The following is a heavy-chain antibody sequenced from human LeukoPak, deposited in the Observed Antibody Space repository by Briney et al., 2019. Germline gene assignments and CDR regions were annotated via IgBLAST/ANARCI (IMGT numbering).Heavy chain of an antibody. CDR3: ARGVGIAAAGRGAQPRFDP. D-gene: IGHD6-13*01. Sequence: GASVKVSCKASVYTFTSYGISWVRQAPGQGLEWMGWSSAYNGNTNYAQKLQGRVTMTTDTSTSTAYMELRSLRSDDTAVYYCARGVGIAAAGRGAQPRFDPWGQGTLVTVSS. V-gene: IGHV1-18*01. J-gene: IGHJ5*02. CDR1: VYTFTSYG. CDR2: SSAYNGNT.